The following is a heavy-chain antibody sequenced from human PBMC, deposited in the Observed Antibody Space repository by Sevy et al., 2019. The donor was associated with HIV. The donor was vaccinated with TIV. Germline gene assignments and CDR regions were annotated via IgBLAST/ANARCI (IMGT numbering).Heavy chain of an antibody. V-gene: IGHV3-30-3*01. Sequence: GGSLRLSCAASGFTFGSYTLHWVRQAPGKGLEWVALISQTYDGSKKYYTDSVQGRFTISRDNSKNTLYLQMDSLRPEDTAVDYCARDNSGYFFFDYWGQGILVTVSS. J-gene: IGHJ4*02. CDR2: ISQTYDGSKK. D-gene: IGHD3-22*01. CDR3: ARDNSGYFFFDY. CDR1: GFTFGSYT.